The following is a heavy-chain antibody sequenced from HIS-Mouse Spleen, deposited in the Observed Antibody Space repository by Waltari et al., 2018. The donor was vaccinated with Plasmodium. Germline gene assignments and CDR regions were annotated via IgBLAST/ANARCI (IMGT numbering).Heavy chain of an antibody. D-gene: IGHD1-26*01. V-gene: IGHV4-31*03. CDR1: GGSIRSGGYY. J-gene: IGHJ5*02. CDR2: IYYSGST. CDR3: ARWVGNWFDP. Sequence: QVQLQESGPGLVKPSQTLSLTCPVSGGSIRSGGYYWGWIRQHPGKGLEWIGYIYYSGSTYYNPSLKSRVTISVDTSKNQFSLKLSSVTAADTAVYYCARWVGNWFDPWGQGTLVTVSS.